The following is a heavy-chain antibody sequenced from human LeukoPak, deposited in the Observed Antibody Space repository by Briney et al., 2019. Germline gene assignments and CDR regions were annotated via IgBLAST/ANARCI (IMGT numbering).Heavy chain of an antibody. D-gene: IGHD2-15*01. CDR2: ISGSGGST. J-gene: IGHJ4*02. CDR3: AKARYCSGGSCYFDY. Sequence: GGSLRLSCAASGFTFSSYAMSWVRQAQGKGLEWVSAISGSGGSTYYADSVKGRFTISRDNSKHTLYLQMNSLRAEDTAVYYCAKARYCSGGSCYFDYWGQGTLVTVSS. CDR1: GFTFSSYA. V-gene: IGHV3-23*01.